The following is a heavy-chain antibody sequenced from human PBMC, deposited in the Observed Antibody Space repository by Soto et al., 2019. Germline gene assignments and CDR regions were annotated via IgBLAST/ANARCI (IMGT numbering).Heavy chain of an antibody. Sequence: SETLSLTCAVYGGSFSGYYWSWIRQPPGKGLEWIGEINHSGSTNYNPSLKSRVTISVDTSKNQFSLKLSSVTAADTAVYYCARMGAAARDYWGQGTLVTVSS. V-gene: IGHV4-34*01. CDR3: ARMGAAARDY. CDR2: INHSGST. J-gene: IGHJ4*02. CDR1: GGSFSGYY. D-gene: IGHD6-6*01.